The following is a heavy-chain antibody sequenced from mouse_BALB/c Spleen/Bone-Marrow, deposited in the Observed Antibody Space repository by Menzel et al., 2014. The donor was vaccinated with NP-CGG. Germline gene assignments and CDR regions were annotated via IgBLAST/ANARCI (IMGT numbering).Heavy chain of an antibody. CDR1: GFNIKDTY. J-gene: IGHJ3*01. V-gene: IGHV14-3*02. Sequence: EVKLVESGAELVKPGASVKLSCTASGFNIKDTYMHWVKQRPEQGLEWIGRIDPANGNTKYDPKFQGKATITADTSSNTAYLQLSSLTSGDTAVYYCAMITTGAWFAYWGQGTLVTVSA. CDR2: IDPANGNT. CDR3: AMITTGAWFAY. D-gene: IGHD2-4*01.